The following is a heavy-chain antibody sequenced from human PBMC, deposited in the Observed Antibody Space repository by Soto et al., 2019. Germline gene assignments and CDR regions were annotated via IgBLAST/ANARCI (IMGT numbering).Heavy chain of an antibody. D-gene: IGHD3-3*01. CDR2: ISAYNGNT. J-gene: IGHJ6*02. Sequence: ASVKVSCKASGYTFTSYGISWVRQAPGQGLEWMGWISAYNGNTNYAQKLQGRVTMTTDTSTSTAYMELRSLRSDDTAVYYCARGTGKYDFWSGYLSYYGMDVWGQGTTVTVSS. CDR3: ARGTGKYDFWSGYLSYYGMDV. CDR1: GYTFTSYG. V-gene: IGHV1-18*01.